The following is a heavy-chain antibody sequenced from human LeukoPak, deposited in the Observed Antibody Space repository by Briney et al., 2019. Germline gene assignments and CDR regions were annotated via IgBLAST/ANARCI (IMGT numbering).Heavy chain of an antibody. CDR3: ARNGDADY. J-gene: IGHJ4*02. Sequence: GGSLRLSCETSGLTFRGHWMSWVRQAPGKGLEWVANIKNDGSEKYYVDSVKGRFTISRDNAKNSLYLQMNSLRTEDTAVYYCARNGDADYWGQGTLVTVSS. V-gene: IGHV3-7*01. D-gene: IGHD5-24*01. CDR2: IKNDGSEK. CDR1: GLTFRGHW.